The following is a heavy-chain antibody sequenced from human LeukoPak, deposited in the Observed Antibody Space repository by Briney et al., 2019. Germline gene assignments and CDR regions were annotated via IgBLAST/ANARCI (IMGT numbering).Heavy chain of an antibody. D-gene: IGHD1-26*01. J-gene: IGHJ3*02. V-gene: IGHV3-30*03. Sequence: PGGSLRLSCAASGFXFSTYGIHWVRQAPGKGQEWVAAISYDGSNKYYADSVKGRFTISGDNSKNTLSLQMNSLRADDTAVYYCARHSGSYGGAFDIWGQGTMVTVSS. CDR3: ARHSGSYGGAFDI. CDR2: ISYDGSNK. CDR1: GFXFSTYG.